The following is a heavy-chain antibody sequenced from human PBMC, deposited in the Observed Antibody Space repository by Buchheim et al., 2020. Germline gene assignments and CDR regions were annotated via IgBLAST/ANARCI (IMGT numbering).Heavy chain of an antibody. J-gene: IGHJ4*02. D-gene: IGHD6-19*01. Sequence: QVQLVESGGGVVQPGRSLRLSCAASGFTFSSYAMHWVRQAPGKGLEWVAVISYDGSNKYYADSVKGRFTISRDNSKNTLYLQMNSLRAEDTAVYYCARDGSSGWYSYYFDYWGQGTL. CDR2: ISYDGSNK. CDR3: ARDGSSGWYSYYFDY. CDR1: GFTFSSYA. V-gene: IGHV3-30*04.